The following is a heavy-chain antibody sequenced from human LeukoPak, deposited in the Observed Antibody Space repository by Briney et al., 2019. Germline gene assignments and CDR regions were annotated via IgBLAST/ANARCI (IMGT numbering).Heavy chain of an antibody. J-gene: IGHJ3*02. D-gene: IGHD6-19*01. CDR3: ATEVESYSSGWDDAFDI. CDR2: IIPIFGTA. Sequence: SVKVSCKASGGTFSSYAISWVRQAPGQGLEWMGGIIPIFGTANYAQKFQGRVTITADKSTSTAYMELSSLRSEDTAVYYCATEVESYSSGWDDAFDIWGQGTMVTVSS. V-gene: IGHV1-69*06. CDR1: GGTFSSYA.